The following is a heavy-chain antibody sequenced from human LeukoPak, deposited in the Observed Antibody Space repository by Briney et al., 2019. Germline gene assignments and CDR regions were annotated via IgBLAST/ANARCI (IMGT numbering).Heavy chain of an antibody. CDR3: AGTYYYYRGDYYLPHN. D-gene: IGHD3-22*01. J-gene: IGHJ4*02. CDR1: GYTFTSYG. V-gene: IGHV1-18*01. Sequence: ASVKVSCKASGYTFTSYGISWVRQAPGQGLEWMGWISAYNGNTNYAQKLQGRVTMTTDTSTSTAYMELRSLRSDDTAVYYCAGTYYYYRGDYYLPHNWGQGTLVTVSS. CDR2: ISAYNGNT.